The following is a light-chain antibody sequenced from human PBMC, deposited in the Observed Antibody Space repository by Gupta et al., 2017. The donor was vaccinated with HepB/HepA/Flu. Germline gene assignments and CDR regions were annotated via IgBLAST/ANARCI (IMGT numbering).Light chain of an antibody. V-gene: IGLV4-69*01. CDR1: SGNSTYA. CDR3: QNWGTGIQV. CDR2: VNSDGSH. J-gene: IGLJ3*02. Sequence: QPVVTQSPSASASLGASVKLTCTLNSGNSTYAIAWHQQKPDKGPQYLMKVNSDGSHHTGDGIPDRFSGSSSAAARYLTISSVQAEDEDDYYCQNWGTGIQVFGGGTKLTVL.